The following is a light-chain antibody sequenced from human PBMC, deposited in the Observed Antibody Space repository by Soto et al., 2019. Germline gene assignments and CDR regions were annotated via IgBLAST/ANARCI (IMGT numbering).Light chain of an antibody. J-gene: IGLJ1*01. V-gene: IGLV2-23*01. CDR3: CSYAGSSTYV. Sequence: QSVLTQPASVSGSPGQSITISCSGTSSDVGSYNVVSWYQQYPGKAPKLMIYEGSKRPSGVSNRFSGSKSGNTASLTISGLQAEDEADYYCCSYAGSSTYVFGTGTKLT. CDR2: EGS. CDR1: SSDVGSYNV.